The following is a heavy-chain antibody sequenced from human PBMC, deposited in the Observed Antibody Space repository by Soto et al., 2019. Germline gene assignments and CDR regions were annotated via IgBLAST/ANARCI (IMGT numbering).Heavy chain of an antibody. J-gene: IGHJ4*02. CDR2: IIWNSRSI. V-gene: IGHV3-9*01. Sequence: SLRLSCAASGXTFDDYSMHWVRQAPGKGLELVSGIIWNSRSIVYADSVKGLFTISRDNAKNSLYLQMNSLRSEDTALYYCAKDTSGAVAGTGYWGQGTLGTVSS. D-gene: IGHD6-19*01. CDR3: AKDTSGAVAGTGY. CDR1: GXTFDDYS.